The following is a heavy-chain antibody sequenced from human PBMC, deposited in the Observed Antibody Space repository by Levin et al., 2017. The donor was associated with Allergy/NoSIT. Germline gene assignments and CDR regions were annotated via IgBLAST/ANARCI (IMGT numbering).Heavy chain of an antibody. CDR1: GFTFSSYA. V-gene: IGHV3-30*04. CDR2: ISYDGSNK. Sequence: SCAASGFTFSSYAMHWVRQAPGKGLEWVAVISYDGSNKYYADSVKGRFTISRDNSKNTLYLQMNSLRAEDTAVYYCAREPYDFWSGYSDYWGQGTLVTVSS. CDR3: AREPYDFWSGYSDY. D-gene: IGHD3-3*01. J-gene: IGHJ4*02.